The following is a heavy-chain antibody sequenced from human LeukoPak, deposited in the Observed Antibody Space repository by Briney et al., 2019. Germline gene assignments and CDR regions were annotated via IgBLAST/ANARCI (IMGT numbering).Heavy chain of an antibody. CDR3: ARVHVDIVVVPAARFTYYYYMDV. CDR2: ISGGGDAT. Sequence: PGGSLRLSCAASDFSFITYAMSWVRQAPGKGLEWVSTISGGGDATYYADSVKGRFTISRGNAKNSLYLQMNSLRAEDTAVYYCARVHVDIVVVPAARFTYYYYMDVWGKGTTVTISS. D-gene: IGHD2-2*01. V-gene: IGHV3-23*01. CDR1: DFSFITYA. J-gene: IGHJ6*03.